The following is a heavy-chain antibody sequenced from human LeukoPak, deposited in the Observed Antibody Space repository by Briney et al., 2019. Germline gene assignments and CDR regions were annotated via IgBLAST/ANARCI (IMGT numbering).Heavy chain of an antibody. Sequence: SQTLSLTCTVSGGSISSGGYYWSWIRQPPGKGLEWIGYIYHSGSTYYNPSLKSRVTISVDRSKNQFSLKLSSVTAADTAVNYCARDRGIAARPSGFDYWGQGTLVTVSS. J-gene: IGHJ4*02. V-gene: IGHV4-30-2*01. CDR1: GGSISSGGYY. CDR2: IYHSGST. D-gene: IGHD6-6*01. CDR3: ARDRGIAARPSGFDY.